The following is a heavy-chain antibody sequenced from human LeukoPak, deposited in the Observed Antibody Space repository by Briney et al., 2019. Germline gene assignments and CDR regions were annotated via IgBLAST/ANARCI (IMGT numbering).Heavy chain of an antibody. D-gene: IGHD2/OR15-2a*01. CDR2: ISWNSGSI. J-gene: IGHJ3*02. Sequence: GRSLRLSCAASGFTFDDYDMHWVRQAPGKGLEWVSGISWNSGSIGYADSVKGRFTISRDNAKNSLYLQMNSLRSDDTAVYYCASQEKSMAYEGDGLDIWGLGTMVTVSS. V-gene: IGHV3-9*01. CDR1: GFTFDDYD. CDR3: ASQEKSMAYEGDGLDI.